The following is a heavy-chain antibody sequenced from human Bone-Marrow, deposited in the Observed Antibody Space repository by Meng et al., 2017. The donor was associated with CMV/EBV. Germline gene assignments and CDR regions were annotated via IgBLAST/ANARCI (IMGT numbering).Heavy chain of an antibody. CDR1: GFTFSSYS. CDR3: ARGGFGVVIEVWSYYGMDV. D-gene: IGHD3-3*01. V-gene: IGHV3-21*01. Sequence: ETLSLTCAASGFTFSSYSMNWVRQAPGKGLEWVSSISSSSSYIYYADSVKGRFTISRDNAKNSLYLQMNSLRAEDTAVYYCARGGFGVVIEVWSYYGMDVWGQGTTDTVPS. CDR2: ISSSSSYI. J-gene: IGHJ6*02.